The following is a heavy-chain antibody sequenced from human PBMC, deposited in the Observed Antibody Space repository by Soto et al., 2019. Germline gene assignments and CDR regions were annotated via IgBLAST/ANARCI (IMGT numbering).Heavy chain of an antibody. CDR2: IYYSGST. D-gene: IGHD2-2*01. CDR3: ARYRGYCSSTSCYATYFDY. Sequence: SETLSLTCTVSGGSISSYYWSWIRQPPGKGLEWIGYIYYSGSTNYNPSLKSRVTISVDTSKNQFSLKLSSVTAADTAVYYCARYRGYCSSTSCYATYFDYWSQGTLVTVSS. J-gene: IGHJ4*02. CDR1: GGSISSYY. V-gene: IGHV4-59*08.